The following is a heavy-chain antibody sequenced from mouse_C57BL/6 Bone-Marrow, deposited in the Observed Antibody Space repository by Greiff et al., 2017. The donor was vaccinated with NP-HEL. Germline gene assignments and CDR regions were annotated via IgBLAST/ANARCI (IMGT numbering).Heavy chain of an antibody. D-gene: IGHD2-4*01. CDR2: IRNKANNHAT. CDR1: GFTFSDAW. Sequence: EVMLVESGGGLVQPGGSMKLSCAASGFTFSDAWMDWVRQSPEKGLEWVAEIRNKANNHATYYAESVKGRFTISRDDSKSSVYLQMNSLRAEDTGIYYCTRSYDYEVRFAYWGQGTLVTVSA. CDR3: TRSYDYEVRFAY. J-gene: IGHJ3*01. V-gene: IGHV6-6*01.